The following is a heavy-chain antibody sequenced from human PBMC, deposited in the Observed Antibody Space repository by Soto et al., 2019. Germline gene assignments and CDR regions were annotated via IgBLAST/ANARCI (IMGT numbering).Heavy chain of an antibody. D-gene: IGHD3-22*01. J-gene: IGHJ4*02. CDR1: GFSFDYYA. Sequence: GGSLRLSCEASGFSFDYYAMSWVRQAPGKGLEWVSAISGGGGSTYYADSVKGRFTISRDNSKNTLYLQMNSLRSDDTAVYYCAKHSAYDMILGKNGGGIDYWGQGTLVTVSS. V-gene: IGHV3-23*01. CDR2: ISGGGGST. CDR3: AKHSAYDMILGKNGGGIDY.